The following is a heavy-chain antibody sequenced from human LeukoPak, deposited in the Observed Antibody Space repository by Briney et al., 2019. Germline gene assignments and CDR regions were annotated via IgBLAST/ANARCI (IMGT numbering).Heavy chain of an antibody. J-gene: IGHJ4*02. CDR2: INPSGGST. D-gene: IGHD3-3*01. V-gene: IGHV1-46*01. Sequence: GASVKVSCKASGYTFTSYYMYWVRQAPGQGLEWMGIINPSGGSTSYAQKFQGRVTMTRDTSTSTVYMELSSLRSEDTAVYYCARALGGFLQPYYFDYWGQGTLVTVSS. CDR3: ARALGGFLQPYYFDY. CDR1: GYTFTSYY.